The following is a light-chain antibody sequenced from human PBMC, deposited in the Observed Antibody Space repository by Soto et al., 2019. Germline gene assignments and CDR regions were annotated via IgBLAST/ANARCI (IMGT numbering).Light chain of an antibody. J-gene: IGKJ1*01. CDR2: AAS. CDR1: QSIDRY. V-gene: IGKV1-39*01. Sequence: DIQMTQSPSSLSASVGDRVTITCRASQSIDRYLNWYQQKPGKAPKVLIYAASSLQSGVPSRFSGSGSGTDFTLIISNLQPEDFATYYCQQTYSAPRTFGQGTNPEIK. CDR3: QQTYSAPRT.